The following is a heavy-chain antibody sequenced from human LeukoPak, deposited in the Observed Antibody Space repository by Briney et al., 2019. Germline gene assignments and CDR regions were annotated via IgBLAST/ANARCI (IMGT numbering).Heavy chain of an antibody. CDR2: ISGSGGST. Sequence: PGGSLRLSCAASGFTFSSYGMNRVRQAPGKGLEWVSGISGSGGSTYYADSVEGRFTISRDNSKNTLYLHMNGLRVEDTAIYYCARDERWIQFNYWGQGTLVTVSS. CDR3: ARDERWIQFNY. D-gene: IGHD5-18*01. J-gene: IGHJ4*02. V-gene: IGHV3-23*01. CDR1: GFTFSSYG.